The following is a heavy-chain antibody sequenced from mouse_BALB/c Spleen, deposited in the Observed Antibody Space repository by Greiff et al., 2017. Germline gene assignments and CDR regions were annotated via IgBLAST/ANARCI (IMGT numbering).Heavy chain of an antibody. CDR2: INPNNGGT. D-gene: IGHD1-2*01. J-gene: IGHJ1*01. Sequence: EVQLQQSGPELVKPGASVKIPCKASGYTFTDYNMDWVKQSHGKSLEWIGDINPNNGGTIYNQKFKGKATLTVDKSSSTAYMELRSLTSEDTAVYYCARVITTAIYWYFDVWGAGTTVTVSS. V-gene: IGHV1-18*01. CDR1: GYTFTDYN. CDR3: ARVITTAIYWYFDV.